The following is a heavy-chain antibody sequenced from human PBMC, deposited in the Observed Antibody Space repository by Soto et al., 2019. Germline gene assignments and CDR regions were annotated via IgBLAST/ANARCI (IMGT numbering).Heavy chain of an antibody. D-gene: IGHD2-15*01. V-gene: IGHV3-21*01. J-gene: IGHJ6*02. Sequence: GGSLRLSCAASGFTFSSYSMNWVRQAPGKGLEWVSSISSSSSYIYYADSVKGRFTISRDNAKNSLYLQMNSLRAEDTAVYYCARDLRSLGGYYYYGMDVWGQGTTVTVSS. CDR3: ARDLRSLGGYYYYGMDV. CDR1: GFTFSSYS. CDR2: ISSSSSYI.